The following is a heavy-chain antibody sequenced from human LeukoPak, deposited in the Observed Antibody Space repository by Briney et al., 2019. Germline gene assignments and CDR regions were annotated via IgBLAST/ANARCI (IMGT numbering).Heavy chain of an antibody. CDR1: GFMFSSYW. V-gene: IGHV3-7*01. Sequence: GGSLRLSCAASGFMFSSYWMTWVRQAPGKGLEWVANIRQDGGEGYYVDSVKGRFTVSRDNAKNFLYLQLNSLRVEDTAVYYCARDRRNKDFWSGGDYWGQGTLVTVSS. J-gene: IGHJ4*02. CDR2: IRQDGGEG. CDR3: ARDRRNKDFWSGGDY. D-gene: IGHD3-3*01.